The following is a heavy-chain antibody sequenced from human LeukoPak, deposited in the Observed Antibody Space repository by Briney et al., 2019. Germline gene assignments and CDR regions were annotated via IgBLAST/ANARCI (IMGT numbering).Heavy chain of an antibody. J-gene: IGHJ3*02. Sequence: ASVKVSCKASGYTFTCYYMHWVRQAPGQGLEWMGWINPNSGGTNYAQKFQGRVTMTRDTSISTAYMELSRLRSDDTAVYCCAREPKWELRGEGAFEIWGQGTMVTVSS. D-gene: IGHD1-26*01. CDR1: GYTFTCYY. CDR2: INPNSGGT. CDR3: AREPKWELRGEGAFEI. V-gene: IGHV1-2*02.